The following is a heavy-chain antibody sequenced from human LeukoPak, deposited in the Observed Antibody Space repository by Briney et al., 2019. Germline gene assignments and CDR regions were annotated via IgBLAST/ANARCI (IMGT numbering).Heavy chain of an antibody. D-gene: IGHD1-1*01. CDR3: ARDHVGTHDY. CDR2: ISSSSSTI. J-gene: IGHJ4*02. V-gene: IGHV3-48*01. CDR1: GFTFSSYS. Sequence: PGGSLRLSCAAPGFTFSSYSMNWVRQAPGKGLEWVSYISSSSSTIYYAGSVKGRFTISRDNAKNSLYLQMNSLRAEDTAVYYCARDHVGTHDYWGQGTLVTVSS.